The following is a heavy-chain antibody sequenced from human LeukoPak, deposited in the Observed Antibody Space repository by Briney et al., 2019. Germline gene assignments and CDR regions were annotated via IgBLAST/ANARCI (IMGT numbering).Heavy chain of an antibody. V-gene: IGHV3-48*01. CDR3: VKDRDHWGSMEY. CDR1: GFRLNRYA. D-gene: IGHD3-16*01. Sequence: GGSLRLSCEASGFRLNRYALSWVRQAPGKGLEWISHISSRNNIVHYADSVKGRFTISRDNAKNSLYLQLNSLRADDTAVYYCVKDRDHWGSMEYWGQGTLVTVSS. J-gene: IGHJ4*02. CDR2: ISSRNNIV.